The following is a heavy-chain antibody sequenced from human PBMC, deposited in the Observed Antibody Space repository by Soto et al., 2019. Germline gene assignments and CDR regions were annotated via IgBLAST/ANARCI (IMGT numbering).Heavy chain of an antibody. D-gene: IGHD3-9*01. CDR2: VYYSGST. CDR3: VRHYLLTGFAP. CDR1: GGSTSNYY. Sequence: SETLSLTCTVSGGSTSNYYWTWVRQPPGKGLEWIGYVYYSGSTNYNPSLESRVTISIDASKNQFSLKMKSVTAADTAVYYCVRHYLLTGFAPWVQGALVTVS. V-gene: IGHV4-59*01. J-gene: IGHJ5*02.